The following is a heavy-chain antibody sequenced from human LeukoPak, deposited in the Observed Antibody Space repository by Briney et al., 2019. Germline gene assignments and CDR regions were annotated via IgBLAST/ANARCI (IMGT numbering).Heavy chain of an antibody. CDR1: GFTFSSYW. V-gene: IGHV3-7*01. CDR3: ARGGRIEQLVPFDY. J-gene: IGHJ4*02. CDR2: IKQDGSEK. D-gene: IGHD6-13*01. Sequence: VGSLRLSRAASGFTFSSYWMSWVRQAPGKGLEWVANIKQDGSEKYYVDSVKGRFTISRDIAKNSLYLQMNSLRAEDTAVYYCARGGRIEQLVPFDYWGQGTLVTVSS.